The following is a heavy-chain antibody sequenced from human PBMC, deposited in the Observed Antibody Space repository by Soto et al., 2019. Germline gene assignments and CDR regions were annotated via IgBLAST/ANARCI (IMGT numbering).Heavy chain of an antibody. CDR2: INPSGGST. V-gene: IGHV1-46*03. Sequence: QVQLVQSGAEVKKPGASVKVSCKASGYTFTSYYMHWVRQAPGQGLEWMGIINPSGGSTSYAQKFQGRVTMTRDTSTSTVYKELSSLRSEDTAVYYCARDSGYSYGPYWYFDLWGRGTLVTVSS. CDR1: GYTFTSYY. J-gene: IGHJ2*01. CDR3: ARDSGYSYGPYWYFDL. D-gene: IGHD5-18*01.